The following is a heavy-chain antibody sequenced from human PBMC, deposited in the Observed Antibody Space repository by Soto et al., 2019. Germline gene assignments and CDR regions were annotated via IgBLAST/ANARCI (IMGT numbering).Heavy chain of an antibody. V-gene: IGHV3-30*18. J-gene: IGHJ4*02. CDR1: GFTFSSYG. D-gene: IGHD6-13*01. Sequence: GGSLRLSCAASGFTFSSYGMHWVRQAPGKGLEWVAVISYDGSNKYYADSVKGRFTISRDNSKNTLYLQMNSLRAEDTAVYYCAKDSVGPRQQLATGIFDYWGQGTLVTVSS. CDR2: ISYDGSNK. CDR3: AKDSVGPRQQLATGIFDY.